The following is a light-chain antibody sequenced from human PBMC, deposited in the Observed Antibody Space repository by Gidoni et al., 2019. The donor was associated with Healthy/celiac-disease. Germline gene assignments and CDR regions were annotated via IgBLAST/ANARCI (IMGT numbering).Light chain of an antibody. CDR2: DNN. CDR3: GTWDSSLSAVV. Sequence: PGQKVTISCSRSSSNIGNNYVSWYQQLPGTAPKLLIYDNNKRPSGIPDRFSGSKSGKSATLGITGLQTGEEADYYCGTWDSSLSAVVFGGGTKLTVL. J-gene: IGLJ2*01. V-gene: IGLV1-51*01. CDR1: SSNIGNNY.